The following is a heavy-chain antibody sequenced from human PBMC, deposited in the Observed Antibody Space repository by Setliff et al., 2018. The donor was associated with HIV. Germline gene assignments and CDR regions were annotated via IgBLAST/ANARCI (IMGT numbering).Heavy chain of an antibody. CDR2: IYYIGNT. J-gene: IGHJ6*03. Sequence: PSETLSLTCTVSGGSISSGGYYWSWIRQHPGKGLDWIGNIYYIGNTDYNPSLKSRVTISVDTSKNQLSLKLRSVTAADTAVYYCARTRYSYGYFYYMDVWGKGTTVTVSS. D-gene: IGHD5-18*01. CDR1: GGSISSGGYY. V-gene: IGHV4-31*03. CDR3: ARTRYSYGYFYYMDV.